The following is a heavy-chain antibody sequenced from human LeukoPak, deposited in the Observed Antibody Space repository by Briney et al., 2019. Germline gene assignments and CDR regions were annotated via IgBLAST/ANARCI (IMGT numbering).Heavy chain of an antibody. J-gene: IGHJ4*02. CDR1: GFTFSSYA. Sequence: GGSLRLSCAASGFTFSSYAMSWVRQAPGKGLEWVSAISGSGGSTYYADSVKGRFTISRDNSKNTLYLQMSSLRAEDTAVYYCVKITSSSGGDYWGQGTLVTVSS. CDR3: VKITSSSGGDY. D-gene: IGHD6-19*01. V-gene: IGHV3-23*01. CDR2: ISGSGGST.